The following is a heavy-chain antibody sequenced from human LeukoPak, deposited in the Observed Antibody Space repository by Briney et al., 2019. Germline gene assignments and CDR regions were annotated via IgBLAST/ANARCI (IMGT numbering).Heavy chain of an antibody. D-gene: IGHD6-13*01. V-gene: IGHV4-39*01. CDR1: GGSISSSSYY. CDR2: IYHSGNT. CDR3: ARQSTSSWYDY. J-gene: IGHJ4*02. Sequence: PSETLSLTCTVSGGSISSSSYYWGWIRQPPGKGLEWIGSIYHSGNTYYNPSLKSRVTISVDTSKNQFSLKLSSVTAADTAVYYCARQSTSSWYDYWGQGTLVTVSS.